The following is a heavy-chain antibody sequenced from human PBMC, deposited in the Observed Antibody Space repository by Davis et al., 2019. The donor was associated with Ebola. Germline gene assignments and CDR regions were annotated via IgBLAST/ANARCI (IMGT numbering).Heavy chain of an antibody. CDR3: AGGDFWSGQFDY. J-gene: IGHJ4*02. CDR2: ISYDGSNK. Sequence: GESLKISCAASGFTFSSYGMHWVRQAPGKGLEWVAVISYDGSNKYYADSVKGRFTISRDNSKNTLYLQMNSLRAEDTAVYYCAGGDFWSGQFDYWGQGTLVTVSS. CDR1: GFTFSSYG. D-gene: IGHD3-3*01. V-gene: IGHV3-30*03.